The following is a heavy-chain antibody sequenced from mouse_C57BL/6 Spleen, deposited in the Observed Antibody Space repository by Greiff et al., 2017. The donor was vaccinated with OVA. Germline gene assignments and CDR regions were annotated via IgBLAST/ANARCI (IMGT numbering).Heavy chain of an antibody. Sequence: EVQLQESGGGLVKPGGSLKLSCAASGFTFSSYAMSWVRQTPEKRLEWVATISDGGSYTYYPDNVKGRFTISRDNAKNNLYLQMSHLKSEDTAMYYCARDVGREWFAYWGQGTLVTVSA. V-gene: IGHV5-4*01. CDR3: ARDVGREWFAY. D-gene: IGHD4-1*01. CDR1: GFTFSSYA. CDR2: ISDGGSYT. J-gene: IGHJ3*01.